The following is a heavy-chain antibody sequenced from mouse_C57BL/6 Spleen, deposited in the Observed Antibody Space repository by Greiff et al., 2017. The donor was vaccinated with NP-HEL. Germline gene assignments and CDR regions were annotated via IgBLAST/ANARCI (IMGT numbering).Heavy chain of an antibody. CDR3: ARDQDYYGSSDYAMDY. D-gene: IGHD1-1*01. Sequence: EVKLVESGGGLVKPEGSLKLSCAASGFTFSSYAMSWVRQTPEKRLEWVATISDGGSYTYYPDNVKGRFTISRDNAKNNLYLQMSHLKSEDTAMYYCARDQDYYGSSDYAMDYWGQGTSVTVSS. CDR2: ISDGGSYT. V-gene: IGHV5-4*01. CDR1: GFTFSSYA. J-gene: IGHJ4*01.